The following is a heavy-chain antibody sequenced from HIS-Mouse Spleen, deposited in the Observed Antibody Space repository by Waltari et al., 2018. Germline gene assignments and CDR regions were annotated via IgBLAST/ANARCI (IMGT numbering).Heavy chain of an antibody. Sequence: QLQLQESGPGLVKPSETLPLTCTVSGGSISSSSYSWGRIRKPPGKGREWIGSIYYSGSTYYNPSLKSRVTISVDTSKNQFSLKLSSVTAADTAVYYCAREIPYSSSWYDWYFDLWGRGTLVTVSS. CDR1: GGSISSSSYS. V-gene: IGHV4-39*07. J-gene: IGHJ2*01. D-gene: IGHD6-13*01. CDR3: AREIPYSSSWYDWYFDL. CDR2: IYYSGST.